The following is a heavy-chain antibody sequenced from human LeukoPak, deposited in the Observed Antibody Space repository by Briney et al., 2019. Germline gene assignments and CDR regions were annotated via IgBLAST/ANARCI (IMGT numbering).Heavy chain of an antibody. CDR2: IRGHGGTT. V-gene: IGHV3-43*02. CDR1: GFTFGAYA. J-gene: IGHJ3*02. CDR3: AKLEVVPDPWADALDI. Sequence: PGGSLRLSCVASGFTFGAYAMHWVRQAPGKGLEWVSFIRGHGGTTYYVDSVKGRFAISRDNTNNSLYLEMNSLTTEDTALYYRAKLEVVPDPWADALDIWGQGTMVTVSS. D-gene: IGHD3-22*01.